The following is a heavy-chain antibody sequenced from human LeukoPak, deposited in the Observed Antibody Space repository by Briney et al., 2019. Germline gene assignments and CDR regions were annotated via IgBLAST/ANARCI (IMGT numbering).Heavy chain of an antibody. CDR2: IYYSGST. CDR3: ARAWGREAAPPVYYYMDV. J-gene: IGHJ6*03. Sequence: SETLSLTCTVSGGSISSSSYYWGWIRQPPGKGLEWIGSIYYSGSTYYNPSLKSRVTISVDTSKNQFSLKLSSVTAADTAVYYCARAWGREAAPPVYYYMDVWGKGTTVTVSS. D-gene: IGHD3-16*01. V-gene: IGHV4-39*07. CDR1: GGSISSSSYY.